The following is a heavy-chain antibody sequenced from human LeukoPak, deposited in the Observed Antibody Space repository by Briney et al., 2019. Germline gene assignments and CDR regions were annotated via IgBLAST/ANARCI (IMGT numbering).Heavy chain of an antibody. CDR3: AREMWIVVVITLAFDI. J-gene: IGHJ3*02. V-gene: IGHV3-7*01. Sequence: GGSLRLSCAASGFTFSSYWMSWVRQAPGKGLEWVANIKQDGSEKYYVDSVKGRFTISRDNAKNSLYLQMNSLRAEDTAVYYCAREMWIVVVITLAFDIWGQGTMVTVSS. CDR1: GFTFSSYW. CDR2: IKQDGSEK. D-gene: IGHD3-22*01.